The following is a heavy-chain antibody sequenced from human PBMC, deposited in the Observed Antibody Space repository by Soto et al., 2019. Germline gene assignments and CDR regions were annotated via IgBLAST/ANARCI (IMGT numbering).Heavy chain of an antibody. CDR1: AYTFTSYG. CDR2: ISAYNGNT. J-gene: IGHJ6*02. D-gene: IGHD6-19*01. Sequence: AAVKVSCKASAYTFTSYGISWVRQAPGQGLEWMGWISAYNGNTNYAQKLQGRVTMTTDTSTSTAYMELRSLRSDDTAVYYCARQYSSGWYGYYYGMDVWGQGTTVTVS. CDR3: ARQYSSGWYGYYYGMDV. V-gene: IGHV1-18*01.